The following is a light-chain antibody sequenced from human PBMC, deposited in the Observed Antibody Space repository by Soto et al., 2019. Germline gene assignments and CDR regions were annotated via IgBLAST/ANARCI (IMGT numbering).Light chain of an antibody. CDR1: QSIDSW. V-gene: IGKV1-5*01. Sequence: DIPMTQSPSTLSASVGDRVTITCRASQSIDSWLAWYQQKPGKAPKLLIYDASILESGVPSRFSGSRSGTQFTLTISSLQPDDFATYYCQQYNSYSMYTFGQGTKLEIK. CDR2: DAS. CDR3: QQYNSYSMYT. J-gene: IGKJ2*01.